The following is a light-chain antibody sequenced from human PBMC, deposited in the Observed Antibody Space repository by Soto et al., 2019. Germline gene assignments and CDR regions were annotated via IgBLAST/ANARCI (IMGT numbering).Light chain of an antibody. J-gene: IGKJ3*01. CDR1: QGISSF. CDR3: QQLNSFPIP. CDR2: GAS. Sequence: IQLTQSSSSLSASVGDRVTITCRASQGISSFLAWYQQKPGQAPKLLIYGASTLQSGVPSRFSGSGSGTDFTLTIDSLQPEDFATYYCQQLNSFPIPFGPGTKVDIK. V-gene: IGKV1-9*01.